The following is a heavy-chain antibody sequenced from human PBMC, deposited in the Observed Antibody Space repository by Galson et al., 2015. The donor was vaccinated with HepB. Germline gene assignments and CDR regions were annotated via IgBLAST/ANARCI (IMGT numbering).Heavy chain of an antibody. Sequence: SVKVSCKASGYTFTSYGISWVRQAPGQGLEWMGWISAYNGNTNYAQKLQGRVTMTTDTSTSTAYMELRSLRSDDTAVYYCARDGGVYDYVWGTAHYWGQGTLVTVSS. CDR3: ARDGGVYDYVWGTAHY. J-gene: IGHJ4*02. D-gene: IGHD3-16*01. CDR1: GYTFTSYG. CDR2: ISAYNGNT. V-gene: IGHV1-18*01.